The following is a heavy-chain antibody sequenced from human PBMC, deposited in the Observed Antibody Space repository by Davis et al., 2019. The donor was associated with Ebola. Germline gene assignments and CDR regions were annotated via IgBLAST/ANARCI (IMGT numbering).Heavy chain of an antibody. CDR1: GYTFTSYY. V-gene: IGHV1-46*01. Sequence: ASVKVSCKASGYTFTSYYMHWVRQAPGQGLEWMGIINPSGGSTSYAQKFQGRVTMTRDTSISTAYMELSRLRSDDTAVYYCARDRVWFGVSWGQGTLVTVSS. CDR3: ARDRVWFGVS. D-gene: IGHD3-10*01. J-gene: IGHJ4*02. CDR2: INPSGGST.